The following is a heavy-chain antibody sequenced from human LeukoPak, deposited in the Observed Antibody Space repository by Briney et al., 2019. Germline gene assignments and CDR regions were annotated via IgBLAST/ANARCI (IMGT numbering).Heavy chain of an antibody. CDR1: GFTFSNAW. Sequence: GGSLRLSCAASGFTFSNAWMSWVRQAPGKGLEWVGRIKSKTDGGTTDYAALVKGRFTISRDDSKNTLYLQMNSLKTEDTAVYYCTTGDRLIPSLIWFGEFAYFDYWGQGTLVTVSS. CDR2: IKSKTDGGTT. V-gene: IGHV3-15*01. CDR3: TTGDRLIPSLIWFGEFAYFDY. D-gene: IGHD3-10*01. J-gene: IGHJ4*02.